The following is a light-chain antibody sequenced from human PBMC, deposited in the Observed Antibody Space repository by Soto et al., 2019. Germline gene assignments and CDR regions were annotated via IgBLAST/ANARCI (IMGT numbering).Light chain of an antibody. CDR1: DSNIGAGYD. V-gene: IGLV1-40*01. Sequence: QSVLTQPPSVSGAPGQRVTISCTGGDSNIGAGYDVQWYQHLPGTAPKLLIYGNTNRPSGVPDRFSGSKSGTSASLAITGLQAEDEADYYCQSYDSSLSGHVVFGGGTKLTVL. CDR3: QSYDSSLSGHVV. J-gene: IGLJ2*01. CDR2: GNT.